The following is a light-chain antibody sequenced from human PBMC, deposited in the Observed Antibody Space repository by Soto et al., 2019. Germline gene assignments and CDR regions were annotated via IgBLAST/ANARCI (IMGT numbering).Light chain of an antibody. Sequence: EIVLTQSPATLSLSPGERATLSCRASQSVSRQLAWYQQKPGQAPRLLIYDASNRATGIPARFSGSGSGTDFTLTISSLEPEDCAVYYCQQHSWTFGQGTKVEIK. J-gene: IGKJ1*01. CDR2: DAS. CDR3: QQHSWT. CDR1: QSVSRQ. V-gene: IGKV3-11*01.